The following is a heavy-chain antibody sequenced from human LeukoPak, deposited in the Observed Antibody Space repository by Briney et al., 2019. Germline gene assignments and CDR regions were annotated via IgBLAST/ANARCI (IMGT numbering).Heavy chain of an antibody. Sequence: GGSLRLSCAASGFSFSSYTLHWVRQAPGKGLEWVALISYDGSNKEYADSVKGRFTISRDNSKNTLYFQMNSLRAEDTAVYYCARPRSETYYDGFDIWGQGTLVTVSS. CDR2: ISYDGSNK. J-gene: IGHJ3*02. CDR3: ARPRSETYYDGFDI. V-gene: IGHV3-30*14. D-gene: IGHD3-10*01. CDR1: GFSFSSYT.